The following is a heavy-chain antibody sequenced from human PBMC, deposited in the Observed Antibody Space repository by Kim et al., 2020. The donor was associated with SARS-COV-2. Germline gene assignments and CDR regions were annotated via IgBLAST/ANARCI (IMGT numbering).Heavy chain of an antibody. Sequence: GGSLRLSCAASGFNFKNNAMAWVRQAPGKGLEWVSVLFAGGGLAFYTGSVKGRFTISTDNSENTLYLHMRSLTAEDSALSYCAKYFGASLGDYWGQGTLVTVSS. CDR2: LFAGGGLA. V-gene: IGHV3-23*01. CDR1: GFNFKNNA. J-gene: IGHJ4*02. D-gene: IGHD3-9*01. CDR3: AKYFGASLGDY.